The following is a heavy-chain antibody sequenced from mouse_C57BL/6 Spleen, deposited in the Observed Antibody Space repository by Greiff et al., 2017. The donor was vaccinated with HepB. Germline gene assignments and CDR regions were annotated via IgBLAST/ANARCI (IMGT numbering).Heavy chain of an antibody. J-gene: IGHJ1*03. CDR2: ISSGSSTI. CDR3: ARAKNFDV. Sequence: EVKLQESGGGLVKPGGSLKLSCAASGFTFSDYGMHWVRQAPEKGLEWVAYISSGSSTIYYADTVKGRFTISRDNAKNTLFLQMTSLRSEDTAMYYCARAKNFDVWGTGTTVTVSS. CDR1: GFTFSDYG. V-gene: IGHV5-17*01.